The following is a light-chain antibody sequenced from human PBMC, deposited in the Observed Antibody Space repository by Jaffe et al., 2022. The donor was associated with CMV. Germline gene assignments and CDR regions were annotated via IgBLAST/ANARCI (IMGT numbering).Light chain of an antibody. CDR3: QSYDSSLRGHV. CDR1: SSNIGEGYD. Sequence: QSVLTQPPSVSGAPGQRVTISCTGGSSNIGEGYDVHWYQQLPGTAPKPLIYGYNKRASGVPDRFSGSKSATSGSLAITGLQAEDEADYYCQSYDSSLRGHVFGTGTKVTVL. CDR2: GYN. J-gene: IGLJ1*01. V-gene: IGLV1-40*01.